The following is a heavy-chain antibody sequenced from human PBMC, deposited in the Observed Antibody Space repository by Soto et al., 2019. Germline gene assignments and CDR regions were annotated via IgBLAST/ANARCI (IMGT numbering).Heavy chain of an antibody. V-gene: IGHV5-51*01. CDR2: IYPGDSDT. J-gene: IGHJ4*02. D-gene: IGHD3-3*01. Sequence: PGESLKISCKGSGYSFTSYWIGWVRQMPGKGLELLGIIYPGDSDTRYRPAVQGQVTISADKSISTAYLQWSSLKASDTAMYYCARRPYDFWRGYYEYYFDYGGQGTRVTVSS. CDR1: GYSFTSYW. CDR3: ARRPYDFWRGYYEYYFDY.